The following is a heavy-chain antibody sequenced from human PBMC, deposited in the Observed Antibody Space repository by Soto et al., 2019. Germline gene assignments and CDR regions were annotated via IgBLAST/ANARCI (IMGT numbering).Heavy chain of an antibody. CDR3: ATFYEGDCTTTTCYGDFDY. CDR1: GGTFNRYS. J-gene: IGHJ4*02. Sequence: QVHLVQAGAEVKKPGSSVKVSCRASGGTFNRYSISWVRQAPGQGLEWMGRIIPMFGITNYAQKFQGRVMITADKSANTAYMEVSGLRSDDTAMYYCATFYEGDCTTTTCYGDFDYWGQGTLVTVSS. V-gene: IGHV1-69*02. D-gene: IGHD2-2*01. CDR2: IIPMFGIT.